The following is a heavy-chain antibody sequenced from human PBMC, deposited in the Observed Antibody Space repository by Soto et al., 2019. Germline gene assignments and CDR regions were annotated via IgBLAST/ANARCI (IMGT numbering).Heavy chain of an antibody. V-gene: IGHV5-51*01. J-gene: IGHJ5*02. D-gene: IGHD3-3*01. CDR3: ATRAEYYDFWSGYYGA. CDR2: IYPGDSDT. CDR1: GYSFYSSW. Sequence: PGESLKISCKGSGYSFYSSWIGWVRQMSGKGLEWMGTIYPGDSDTRYSPSFQGQVIISADKSTSTAYLQWSSLKASDTAIYYCATRAEYYDFWSGYYGAWGQGTLVTVSS.